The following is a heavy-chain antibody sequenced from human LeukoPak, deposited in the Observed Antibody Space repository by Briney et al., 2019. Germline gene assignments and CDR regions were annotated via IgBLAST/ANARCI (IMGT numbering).Heavy chain of an antibody. CDR3: ARGLRDSSGREYFQH. CDR1: GYTFTSYG. D-gene: IGHD3-22*01. J-gene: IGHJ1*01. V-gene: IGHV1-18*01. Sequence: GASVKVSCKASGYTFTSYGISWVRQAPGQGLEWMGWISAYNGNTNYAQKFQGRVTMTRNTSISTAYMELSSLRSEDTAVYYCARGLRDSSGREYFQHWGQGTLVTVSS. CDR2: ISAYNGNT.